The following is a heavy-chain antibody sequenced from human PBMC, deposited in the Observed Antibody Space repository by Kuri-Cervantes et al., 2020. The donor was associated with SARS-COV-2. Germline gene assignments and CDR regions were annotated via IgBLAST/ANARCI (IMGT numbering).Heavy chain of an antibody. Sequence: GESLKISCAASGFTFSSYAMHWVRQAPGKGLEYVSAISSNGGSTYYADSVKGRFTISRDNSKNTLYLQMNSLRAEDTAVYYCARDRGYCSSTSCFFDYWGQGTLVTVSS. V-gene: IGHV3-64*02. CDR2: ISSNGGST. D-gene: IGHD2-2*01. CDR1: GFTFSSYA. J-gene: IGHJ4*02. CDR3: ARDRGYCSSTSCFFDY.